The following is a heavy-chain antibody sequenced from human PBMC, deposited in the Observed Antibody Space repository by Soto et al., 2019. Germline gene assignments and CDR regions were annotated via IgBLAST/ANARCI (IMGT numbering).Heavy chain of an antibody. Sequence: SETLSLTCTVSGGSISSYYWSWIRQPPGKGLEWIGYIYYSGSTNYNPSLKSRVTISVDTSKNLFSLKLSSVTAADTAVYYCAREADDYYDSSGYYAPFDYWGQGTLVTISS. CDR2: IYYSGST. CDR3: AREADDYYDSSGYYAPFDY. CDR1: GGSISSYY. V-gene: IGHV4-59*01. J-gene: IGHJ4*02. D-gene: IGHD3-22*01.